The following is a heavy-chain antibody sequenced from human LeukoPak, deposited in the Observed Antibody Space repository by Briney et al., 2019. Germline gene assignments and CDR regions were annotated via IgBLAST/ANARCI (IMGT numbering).Heavy chain of an antibody. CDR1: GYTFTSYD. CDR2: MNPNSGNT. J-gene: IGHJ4*02. V-gene: IGHV1-8*01. D-gene: IGHD5-24*01. Sequence: ASVKVSCKASGYTFTSYDINWVRQSTGQGLEWMGWMNPNSGNTGYAQKFQGRVTMTRNTSISTAYMELSSLRSEDTAVYYCARVRFRGVGWLQHWALDYWGQGTLVTVSS. CDR3: ARVRFRGVGWLQHWALDY.